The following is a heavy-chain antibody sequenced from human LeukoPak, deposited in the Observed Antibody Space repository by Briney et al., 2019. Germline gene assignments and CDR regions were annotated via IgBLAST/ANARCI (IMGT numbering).Heavy chain of an antibody. CDR2: ISGNGANT. J-gene: IGHJ6*02. Sequence: GGSLRLSCAASGFSFSSYAMNWVRQAPGKGLEWVSSISGNGANTYYADSVKGRFSISRDDPKNTVYLQMNSLRAEDTAVYYCAKATNSGGYSSMDVWGQGTTVTVSS. V-gene: IGHV3-23*01. D-gene: IGHD5-12*01. CDR3: AKATNSGGYSSMDV. CDR1: GFSFSSYA.